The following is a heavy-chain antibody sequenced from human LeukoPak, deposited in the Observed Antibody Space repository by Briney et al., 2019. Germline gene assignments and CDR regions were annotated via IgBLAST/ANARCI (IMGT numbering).Heavy chain of an antibody. CDR2: ISSSGSTQ. J-gene: IGHJ4*02. Sequence: GGSLRLSCAASGFTFSDYYMSWIRQAPGKGLEWVSYISSSGSTQYSADSVKGRFTISRDNAKNSLFLQMKSLRAEDTAVYYCARTRKNYYDSSGLFDYWGQGTLVTVSS. CDR3: ARTRKNYYDSSGLFDY. D-gene: IGHD3-22*01. V-gene: IGHV3-11*01. CDR1: GFTFSDYY.